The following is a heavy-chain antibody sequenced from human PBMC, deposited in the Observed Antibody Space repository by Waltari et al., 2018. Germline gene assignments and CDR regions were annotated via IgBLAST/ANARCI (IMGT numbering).Heavy chain of an antibody. V-gene: IGHV4-34*02. CDR1: GVSLSDYY. Sequence: QVQLQQWGAGLLRPSETLSLTCAVYGVSLSDYYWTWIRQPLGKGLEWIGENNLAEITDYKPALECRASIVLDKSKNQFSLHLLSVTAADTALYYCVTGPRDKWVGRYSGEFFHHWGPGTLVTVSS. D-gene: IGHD6-19*01. CDR3: VTGPRDKWVGRYSGEFFHH. CDR2: NNLAEIT. J-gene: IGHJ1*01.